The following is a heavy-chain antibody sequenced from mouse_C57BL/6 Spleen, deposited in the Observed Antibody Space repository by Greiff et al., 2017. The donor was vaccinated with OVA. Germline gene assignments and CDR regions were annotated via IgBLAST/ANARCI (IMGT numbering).Heavy chain of an antibody. CDR2: INPNNGGT. CDR1: GYTFTDYY. CDR3: AAYGSILWYFDV. V-gene: IGHV1-26*01. Sequence: EVQLQQSGPELVKPGASVKISCKASGYTFTDYYLNWVKQSHGKSLEWIGDINPNNGGTSYNQKFKGKATLTVDKSSSTAYMELRSLTSEDSAVYYCAAYGSILWYFDVWGTGTTVTVSS. D-gene: IGHD1-1*01. J-gene: IGHJ1*03.